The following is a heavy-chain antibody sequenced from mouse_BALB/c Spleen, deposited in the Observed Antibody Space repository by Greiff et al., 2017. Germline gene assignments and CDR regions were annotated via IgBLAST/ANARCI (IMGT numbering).Heavy chain of an antibody. V-gene: IGHV3-6*02. CDR1: GYSITSGYY. CDR2: ISYDGSN. Sequence: EVKVEESGPGLVKPSQSLSLTCSVTGYSITSGYYWNWIRQFPGNKLEWMGYISYDGSNNYNPSLKNRISITRDTSKNQFFLKLNSVTTEDTATYYCAVWLRRGYFDVWGAGTTVTVSS. J-gene: IGHJ1*01. D-gene: IGHD2-2*01. CDR3: AVWLRRGYFDV.